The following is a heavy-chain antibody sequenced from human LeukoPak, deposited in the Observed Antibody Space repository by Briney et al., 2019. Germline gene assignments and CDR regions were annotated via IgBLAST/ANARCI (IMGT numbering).Heavy chain of an antibody. CDR2: ISWNSGSI. V-gene: IGHV3-9*01. CDR3: ARGPPRGWYHPFDY. D-gene: IGHD6-19*01. CDR1: GFTFDDYA. Sequence: GGSLRLSCAASGFTFDDYAMHWVRQAPGKGLEWVSGISWNSGSIGYADSVKGRFTISRDNAKNSLYLQMNSLRAEDTALYYCARGPPRGWYHPFDYWGQGTLVTVSS. J-gene: IGHJ4*02.